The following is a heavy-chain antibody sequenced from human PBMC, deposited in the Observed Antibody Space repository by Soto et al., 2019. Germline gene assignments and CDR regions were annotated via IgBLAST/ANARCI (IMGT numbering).Heavy chain of an antibody. V-gene: IGHV3-7*03. Sequence: GGSLRLSCEVSGFTFSMYSMSWVRQTPGKGLEWVAKIPQDGVDGHYADSVKGRFTISRDNGKNSLYLQMNTLRAEDTAVYYCARDHLILPAHDFFYGSDVWGRGATVTVSS. CDR2: IPQDGVDG. D-gene: IGHD2-21*02. J-gene: IGHJ6*02. CDR3: ARDHLILPAHDFFYGSDV. CDR1: GFTFSMYS.